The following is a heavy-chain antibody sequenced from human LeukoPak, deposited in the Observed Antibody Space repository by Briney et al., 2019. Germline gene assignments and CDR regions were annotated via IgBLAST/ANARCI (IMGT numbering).Heavy chain of an antibody. CDR3: AKLYSSGINAFDY. D-gene: IGHD6-19*01. V-gene: IGHV3-23*01. CDR2: ISGSGGST. CDR1: GFTFSSYA. Sequence: GGSLRLFCAASGFTFSSYAMSWVRQAPGKGLEWVSAISGSGGSTYYADSVKGRFTISRDNSKNTLYLQMNSLRAEDTAVYYCAKLYSSGINAFDYWGQGTLVTVSS. J-gene: IGHJ4*02.